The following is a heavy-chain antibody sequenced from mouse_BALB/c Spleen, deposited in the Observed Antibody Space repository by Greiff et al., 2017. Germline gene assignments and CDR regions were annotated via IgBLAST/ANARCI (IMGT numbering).Heavy chain of an antibody. D-gene: IGHD1-3*01. CDR3: ARFGDNYDYYAMDY. J-gene: IGHJ4*01. Sequence: EVQVVESGGGLVQPGGSRKLSCAASGFTFSSFGMHWVRQAPEKGLEWVAYISSGSSTTYYADTVKGRFTISRDNPKNTLFLQMTSLRSEDTAMYYCARFGDNYDYYAMDYWGQGTSVTVSS. V-gene: IGHV5-17*02. CDR2: ISSGSSTT. CDR1: GFTFSSFG.